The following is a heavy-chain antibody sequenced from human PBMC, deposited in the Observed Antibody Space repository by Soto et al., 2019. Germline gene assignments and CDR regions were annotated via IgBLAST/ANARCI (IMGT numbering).Heavy chain of an antibody. CDR1: GFTFTTYA. J-gene: IGHJ4*02. Sequence: EVQLLDGGGGLVQPGGSLRLSCTVSGFTFTTYAMGWVRQAPGKGLEWFSGISGSGGTTYYADSVKGHFTISRDNSKNTVYLQMNSLRAEDSAVYYCVKEGYCNGGTCYIDNWGQGTLVTVSS. CDR2: ISGSGGTT. D-gene: IGHD2-15*01. V-gene: IGHV3-23*01. CDR3: VKEGYCNGGTCYIDN.